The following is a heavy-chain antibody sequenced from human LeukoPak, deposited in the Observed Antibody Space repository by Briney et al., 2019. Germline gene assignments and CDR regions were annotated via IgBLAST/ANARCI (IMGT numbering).Heavy chain of an antibody. CDR3: ARERIVVVPAAIRAWFDP. V-gene: IGHV1-2*02. J-gene: IGHJ5*02. Sequence: GASVKVSCKASGYTFTGYYMHWVRQAPGQGLGWMGWINPNSGGTNYAQKFQGRVTMTRDTSISTAYMELSRLRSDDTAVYYCARERIVVVPAAIRAWFDPWGQGTLVTVSS. D-gene: IGHD2-2*01. CDR1: GYTFTGYY. CDR2: INPNSGGT.